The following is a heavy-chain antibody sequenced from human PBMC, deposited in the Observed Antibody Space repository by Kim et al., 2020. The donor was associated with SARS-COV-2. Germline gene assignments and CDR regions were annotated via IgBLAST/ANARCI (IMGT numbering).Heavy chain of an antibody. J-gene: IGHJ4*02. V-gene: IGHV3-23*01. CDR1: GFTFSAYA. CDR2: VSGSGSTT. CDR3: ARAFFSGGDRYSPFES. Sequence: GGSLRLSCAASGFTFSAYAMNWVRQAPGKGLEWVSGVSGSGSTTYYADSVKGRVATFRDNSNSALYLQMNSLAAEDTALYYCARAFFSGGDRYSPFESWGQGTLVTVSS. D-gene: IGHD3-16*02.